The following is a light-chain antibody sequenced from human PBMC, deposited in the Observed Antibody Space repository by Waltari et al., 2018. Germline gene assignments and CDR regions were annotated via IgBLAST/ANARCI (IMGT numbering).Light chain of an antibody. J-gene: IGKJ2*01. Sequence: DIQMTQSPSSLSTSVGDRVTITCRASRGIDSYLNWYQQRPGRAPKLLIYDASTLQREVQPRLRGVEMGTNFTPPTNILNPEALATISSQKGNVPPSPFGKGT. CDR1: RGIDSY. CDR2: DAS. CDR3: QKGNVPPSP. V-gene: IGKV1-39*01.